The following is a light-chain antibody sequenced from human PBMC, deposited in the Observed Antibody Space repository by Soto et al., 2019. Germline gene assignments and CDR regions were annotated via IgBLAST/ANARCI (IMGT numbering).Light chain of an antibody. CDR3: CQDNSVPLT. CDR2: DAS. CDR1: QAVGSW. V-gene: IGKV1D-16*01. Sequence: DIQMTQSPSSLSASVGDGVTITCRASQAVGSWLAWYQQKPGKAPTSLIYDASNLQTAVPSRFSGSGSWADHSLTIGGRQPQDSAAYYCCQDNSVPLTFGGGTMVEIK. J-gene: IGKJ4*01.